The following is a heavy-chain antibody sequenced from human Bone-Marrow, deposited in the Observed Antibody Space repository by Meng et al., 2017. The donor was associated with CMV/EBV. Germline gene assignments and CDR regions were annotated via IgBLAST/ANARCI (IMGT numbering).Heavy chain of an antibody. CDR3: ARTPDLVAGTGYFDY. Sequence: SGFSFSDYYVGWIRQAPGKGLEWVSYISGSGSNINHVDSVKGRFTISRDNTKNSLYLQMNSLRVEDTAVYYCARTPDLVAGTGYFDYWGQGTLVTVSS. V-gene: IGHV3-11*01. D-gene: IGHD6-19*01. J-gene: IGHJ4*02. CDR1: GFSFSDYY. CDR2: ISGSGSNI.